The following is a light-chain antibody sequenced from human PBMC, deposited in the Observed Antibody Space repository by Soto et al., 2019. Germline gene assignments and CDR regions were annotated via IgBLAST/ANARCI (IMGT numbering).Light chain of an antibody. CDR3: QQLSRYPLT. J-gene: IGKJ4*01. Sequence: DIQLTQSPSVLSASVCDTVTITCRASQALSNYLAWYQQKPGKAPDLLIYSASTLQSGVPSRFSGSGSETEFSLTIRALQPEDFATYYCQQLSRYPLTFGGGTKVDIK. V-gene: IGKV1-9*01. CDR1: QALSNY. CDR2: SAS.